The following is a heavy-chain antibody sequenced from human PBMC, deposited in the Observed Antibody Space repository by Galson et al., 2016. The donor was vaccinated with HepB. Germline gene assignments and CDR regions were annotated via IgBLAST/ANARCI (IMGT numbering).Heavy chain of an antibody. D-gene: IGHD3-16*01. CDR3: ARGGGPRC. Sequence: SETLSLTCAVYGGSFSDSYWSWIRQPPGKGLEWIGEINHSGNTNYNPSLKSRVTISVDTSKNQFSLKLSSVTAADTAVYYCARGGGPRCWGQGTMVTVSS. V-gene: IGHV4-34*01. J-gene: IGHJ3*01. CDR1: GGSFSDSY. CDR2: INHSGNT.